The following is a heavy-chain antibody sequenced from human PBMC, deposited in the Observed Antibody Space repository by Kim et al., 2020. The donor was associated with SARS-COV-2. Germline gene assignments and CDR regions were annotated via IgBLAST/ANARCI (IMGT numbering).Heavy chain of an antibody. Sequence: ASVKVSCKVSGYSLTELPMHWVRQAPGKGLEWMGGFDPEDGETIIYAQKFQGRVTMTDDTSTDTAYMELSSLRSEDTAVYCCAVGVPLAPGYYYFYMDVW. CDR1: GYSLTELP. CDR3: AVGVPLAPGYYYFYMDV. V-gene: IGHV1-24*01. D-gene: IGHD1-1*01. J-gene: IGHJ6*03. CDR2: FDPEDGETI.